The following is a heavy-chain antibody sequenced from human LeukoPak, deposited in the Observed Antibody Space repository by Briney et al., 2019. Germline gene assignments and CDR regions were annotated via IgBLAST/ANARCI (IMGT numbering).Heavy chain of an antibody. CDR2: IWFDGSNE. V-gene: IGHV3-33*06. J-gene: IGHJ4*02. Sequence: PGGSLRLPCAASGFIFSSYGMHWVRQAPGKGLEWVAVIWFDGSNEYYADSVKGRFTISRDNSKNTLYLQVNSLRAEDTAVYYCAKGGKWDVTPFDYWGQGTLVTVSS. CDR1: GFIFSSYG. CDR3: AKGGKWDVTPFDY. D-gene: IGHD1-26*01.